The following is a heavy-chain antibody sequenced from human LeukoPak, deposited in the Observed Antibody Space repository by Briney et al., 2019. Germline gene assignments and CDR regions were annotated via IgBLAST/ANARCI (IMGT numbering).Heavy chain of an antibody. D-gene: IGHD6-6*01. CDR1: GGSFSGCY. CDR3: ARDLSEAKQLSRPYYYYGMDV. J-gene: IGHJ6*02. CDR2: INHSGST. V-gene: IGHV4-34*01. Sequence: SETQSLTCAVYGGSFSGCYWSWIRQPPGKGLEWIGEINHSGSTNYNPSLKSRVTISVDTSKNQFSLKLSSVTAADTAVYYCARDLSEAKQLSRPYYYYGMDVWGQGTTVTVSS.